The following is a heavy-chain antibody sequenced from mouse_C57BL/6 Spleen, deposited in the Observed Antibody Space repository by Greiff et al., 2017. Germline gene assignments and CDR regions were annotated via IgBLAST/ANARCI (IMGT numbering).Heavy chain of an antibody. D-gene: IGHD2-1*01. V-gene: IGHV1-59*01. CDR1: GYTFTSYW. CDR2: IDPSDSYT. J-gene: IGHJ1*03. Sequence: QVQLQQPGAELVRPGTSVKLSCKASGYTFTSYWMHWVKQRPGQGLEWIGVIDPSDSYTNYNQKFKGKATLTVDTSSSTAYMQLSSLTSEDSAVYYCARRGNSWYCDVWGTGTTVTVSS. CDR3: ARRGNSWYCDV.